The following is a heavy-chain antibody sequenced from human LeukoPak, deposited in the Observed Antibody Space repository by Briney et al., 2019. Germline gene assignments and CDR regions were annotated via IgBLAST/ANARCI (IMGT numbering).Heavy chain of an antibody. J-gene: IGHJ2*01. CDR1: GFTLSSFG. V-gene: IGHV3-30*18. D-gene: IGHD5-18*01. Sequence: GVSLRLSCTASGFTLSSFGMHWVRQAPGKGLEWVAVISDDGSNTYYADSVKGRFTISRDNSKNTLYLQLNSLRTEDTAVYYCAKDADTATIIYWYFDLWGRGTLVTVSS. CDR2: ISDDGSNT. CDR3: AKDADTATIIYWYFDL.